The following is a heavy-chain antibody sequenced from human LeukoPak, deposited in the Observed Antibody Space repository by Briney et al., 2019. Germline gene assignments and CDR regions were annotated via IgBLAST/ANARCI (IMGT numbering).Heavy chain of an antibody. J-gene: IGHJ4*02. CDR1: GYTFTGYY. D-gene: IGHD3-9*01. CDR2: INPNSGGT. V-gene: IGHV1-2*02. CDR3: ARNLYDILTGYYTPYYFDY. Sequence: ASVKVSCKASGYTFTGYYMHWVRQAPGQGLEWMGWINPNSGGTNYAQKFQGRVTMTRDTSISTAYMELSRQRSDDTAVYYCARNLYDILTGYYTPYYFDYWGQGTLVTVSS.